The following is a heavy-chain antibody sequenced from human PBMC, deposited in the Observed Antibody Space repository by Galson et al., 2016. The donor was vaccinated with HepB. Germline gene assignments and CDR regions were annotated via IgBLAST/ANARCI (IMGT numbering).Heavy chain of an antibody. Sequence: SLRLSCAASGFSFSTYSMNWVRQAPGKGLEWVSAISGSGGSAYYADSVKGRFTISRDNSKNTLYLQMNSLRAEDTAVYYCAKANWGYCGGGTCSYFDYWGQGTLVTVSS. CDR2: ISGSGGSA. J-gene: IGHJ4*02. CDR1: GFSFSTYS. V-gene: IGHV3-23*01. D-gene: IGHD2-15*01. CDR3: AKANWGYCGGGTCSYFDY.